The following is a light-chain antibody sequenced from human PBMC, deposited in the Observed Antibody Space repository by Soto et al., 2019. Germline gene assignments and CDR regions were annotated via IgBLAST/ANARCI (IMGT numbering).Light chain of an antibody. CDR2: GAS. CDR1: QSVGSNY. CDR3: QQYARSLT. V-gene: IGKV3-20*01. Sequence: EILLTQSPGTLSLSPGGRATLSCRASQSVGSNYLAWYRHKPGLAPRLLIYGASSRAPGIPDRFSGSGSGTEFTLTICRQEPEDFEVYYCQQYARSLTVGAGTRVDIK. J-gene: IGKJ3*01.